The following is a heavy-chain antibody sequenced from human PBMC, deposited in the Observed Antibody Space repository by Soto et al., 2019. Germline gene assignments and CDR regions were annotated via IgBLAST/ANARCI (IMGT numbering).Heavy chain of an antibody. D-gene: IGHD2-21*02. CDR3: ARMVTPRIFVH. Sequence: QITLKEAGPTLVNPTQTLTLTCSFSGFSLITSGVGVGWIRQPPGKALEWLALIYWDDDKGYSTSLKSRLTTTKVTSRNQVVLTMTNMDPADTATYYCARMVTPRIFVHWGQGTLVTVSS. CDR1: GFSLITSGVG. V-gene: IGHV2-5*02. CDR2: IYWDDDK. J-gene: IGHJ4*02.